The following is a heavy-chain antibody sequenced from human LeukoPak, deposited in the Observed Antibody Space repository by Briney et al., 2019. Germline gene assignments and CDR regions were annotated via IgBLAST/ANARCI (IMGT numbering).Heavy chain of an antibody. D-gene: IGHD6-13*01. CDR1: GYTFTSYY. Sequence: ASVKVSCKASGYTFTSYYMHWVRQAPGQGLEWMGIINPNGGSTSYAQKLQDRVTMTTDTSTSTAYMELRSLRSDDTAMYYCAREGIRIAAAGTIDYWGQGTLVTVSS. CDR2: INPNGGST. J-gene: IGHJ4*02. V-gene: IGHV1-46*01. CDR3: AREGIRIAAAGTIDY.